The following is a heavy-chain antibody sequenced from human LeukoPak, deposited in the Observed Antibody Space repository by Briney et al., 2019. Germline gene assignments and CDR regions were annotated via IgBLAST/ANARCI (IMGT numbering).Heavy chain of an antibody. CDR1: GFTFSSYG. CDR2: ISGSGGST. D-gene: IGHD3-9*01. V-gene: IGHV3-23*01. Sequence: GGSLRLSCAASGFTFSSYGMSWVRQAPGKGLEWVSAISGSGGSTYYADSVKGRFTISRDNSKNTLYLQMNSLRAEDTAVYYCAKGGEARHFDWLLPFDYWGQGTLVTVSS. CDR3: AKGGEARHFDWLLPFDY. J-gene: IGHJ4*02.